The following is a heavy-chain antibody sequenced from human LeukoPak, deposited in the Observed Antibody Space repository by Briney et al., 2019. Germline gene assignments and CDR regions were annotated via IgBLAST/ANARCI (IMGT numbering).Heavy chain of an antibody. J-gene: IGHJ4*02. CDR1: GFTVSSNF. CDR2: IYSGGST. D-gene: IGHD6-19*01. CDR3: ARVGSSGWYNGLFDY. V-gene: IGHV3-53*01. Sequence: GGSLRLSCAASGFTVSSNFMSWVRQAPGKGLEWVSVIYSGGSTYYADSVKGRFTISRDNAKNTLYLQMNSLRAEDTAVYYCARVGSSGWYNGLFDYWGQGTLVTVSS.